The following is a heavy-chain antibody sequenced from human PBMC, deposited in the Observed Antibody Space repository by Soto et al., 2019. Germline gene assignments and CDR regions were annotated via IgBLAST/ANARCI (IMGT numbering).Heavy chain of an antibody. CDR1: GYTFTSYG. CDR3: ARGNYVFWSGYPHHAYYRDV. J-gene: IGHJ6*03. V-gene: IGHV1-18*01. CDR2: ISAYSENT. D-gene: IGHD3-3*01. Sequence: GASVKVSCKASGYTFTSYGISWVRQAPGQGLEWMGWISAYSENTNYAQKLQGRVTMTTDTSTSTAYMELRSLRSDDTAVYYCARGNYVFWSGYPHHAYYRDVWGRGPTVTVSS.